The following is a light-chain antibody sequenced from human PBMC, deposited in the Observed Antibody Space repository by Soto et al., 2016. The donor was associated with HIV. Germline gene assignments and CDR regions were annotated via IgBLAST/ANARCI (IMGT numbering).Light chain of an antibody. CDR1: ALPKQY. CDR3: QSSDSSGTYNVV. CDR2: KDT. V-gene: IGLV3-25*03. Sequence: SYELTQPPSVSVSPGQTARITCSGDALPKQYVYWYQQKSGQVPVLVIYKDTKRTSGISERFSGSSSGTTATLTIGAVQAEDEADYYCQSSDSSGTYNVVFGGGTKLTV. J-gene: IGLJ2*01.